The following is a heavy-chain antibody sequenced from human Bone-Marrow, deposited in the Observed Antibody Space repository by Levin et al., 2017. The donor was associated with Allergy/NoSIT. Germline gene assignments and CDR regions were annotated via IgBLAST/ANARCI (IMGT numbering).Heavy chain of an antibody. V-gene: IGHV1-8*01. J-gene: IGHJ6*02. CDR3: AKAVAGTPLAYYYYYGMDG. D-gene: IGHD6-19*01. CDR1: GYTFTSYD. CDR2: MNPNSGNK. Sequence: GESLKISCKASGYTFTSYDINWVRQATGQGLEWMGWMNPNSGNKGEAKKFQGRVTMTRNTSISTAYMELSSLRSEDTAVYYCAKAVAGTPLAYYYYYGMDGWGQGTTVTVSS.